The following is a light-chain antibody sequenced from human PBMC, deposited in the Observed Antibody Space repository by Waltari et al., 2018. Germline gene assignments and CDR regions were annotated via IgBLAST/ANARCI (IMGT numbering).Light chain of an antibody. CDR3: QQSYSTPLT. V-gene: IGKV1-39*01. J-gene: IGKJ3*01. CDR2: AAS. Sequence: DSQMNASPSSLSASSGDRGTITCRASQSISSYLNWYQQKPGKAPKPLIYAASSLQSGVPSRFSGSGSGTDFTLTISSLQPEDFATYYCQQSYSTPLTFGPGTKVDIK. CDR1: QSISSY.